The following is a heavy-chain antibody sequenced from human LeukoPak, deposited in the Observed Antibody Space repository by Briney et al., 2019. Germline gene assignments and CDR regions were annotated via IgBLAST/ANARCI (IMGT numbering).Heavy chain of an antibody. J-gene: IGHJ4*02. V-gene: IGHV3-23*05. CDR2: IDNSGGAT. D-gene: IGHD3-16*01. Sequence: HPGGSLRLCCAASGFIFSSYEMNWVREAPGKRLEWVASIDNSGGATWYADAVRGRFTISRNNSKNTLYLQMTSLRVEDTALYYCANEIRPNDYWGQGTLVSVSS. CDR3: ANEIRPNDY. CDR1: GFIFSSYE.